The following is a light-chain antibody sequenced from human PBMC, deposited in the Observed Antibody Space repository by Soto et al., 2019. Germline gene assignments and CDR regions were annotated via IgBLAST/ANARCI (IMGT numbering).Light chain of an antibody. CDR3: QAWDTSTVV. CDR2: QDS. Sequence: SYELTQPPSVSVSPGQTASITCSGDKLGDKYACWYQQKPGQSPVLVIYQDSKRPSGIPERFSGSNSGNTATLTNSGTQALDEANYYCQAWDTSTVVFGEGTKVTPL. CDR1: KLGDKY. J-gene: IGLJ2*01. V-gene: IGLV3-1*01.